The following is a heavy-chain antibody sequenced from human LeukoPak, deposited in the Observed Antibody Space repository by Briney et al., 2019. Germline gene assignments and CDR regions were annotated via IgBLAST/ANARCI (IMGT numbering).Heavy chain of an antibody. CDR3: AGGDSMIEDAFDR. J-gene: IGHJ3*02. CDR2: MNPNSGNT. D-gene: IGHD3-22*01. CDR1: GYTFTSYD. Sequence: ASVKVSCKASGYTFTSYDINWVRQATGQGLEWMGWMNPNSGNTGYAQKFQGRVTMTRNTSISTAYMELSSLRSEDTAVYYCAGGDSMIEDAFDRCGEGTIVTVCS. V-gene: IGHV1-8*01.